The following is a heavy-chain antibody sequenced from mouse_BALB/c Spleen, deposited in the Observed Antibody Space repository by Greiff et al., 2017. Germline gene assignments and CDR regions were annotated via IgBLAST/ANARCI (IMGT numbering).Heavy chain of an antibody. V-gene: IGHV2-9*02. Sequence: VKVEESGPGLVAPSQSLSITCTVSGFSLTSYGVHWVRQPPGKGLEWLGVIWAGGSTNYNSALMSRLSISKDNSKSQVFLKMNSLQTDDTAMYYCAREEYGNYDFDYWGQGTTLTVSS. CDR2: IWAGGST. J-gene: IGHJ2*01. D-gene: IGHD2-10*02. CDR3: AREEYGNYDFDY. CDR1: GFSLTSYG.